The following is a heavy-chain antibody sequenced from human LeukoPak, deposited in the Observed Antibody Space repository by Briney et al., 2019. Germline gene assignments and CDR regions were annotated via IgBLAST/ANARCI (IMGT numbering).Heavy chain of an antibody. Sequence: GGSLRLSCAASGFTFSSYGMHWVRQAPGKGLEWVAVISYDGSNKYYADSVKGRFTISRDNSKNTLYLQMNSLRAEDTAVYYCAKELGFGSSSWYRDAFDIWGQGTMVTVSS. D-gene: IGHD6-13*01. J-gene: IGHJ3*02. CDR1: GFTFSSYG. CDR3: AKELGFGSSSWYRDAFDI. CDR2: ISYDGSNK. V-gene: IGHV3-30*18.